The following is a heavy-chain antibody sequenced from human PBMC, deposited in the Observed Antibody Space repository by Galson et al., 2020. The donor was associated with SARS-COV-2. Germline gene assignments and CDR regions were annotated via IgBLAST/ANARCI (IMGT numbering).Heavy chain of an antibody. Sequence: ASVKVSCKASGYTFTSYYMHWVRQAPGQGLEWMGIINPSGGSTSYAQKFQGRVTMTRDTSTSTVYMELSSLRSEDTAVYYCARDLGSRQPLKRGGELWFDPWGQGTLVTVSS. CDR2: INPSGGST. D-gene: IGHD3-16*01. CDR3: ARDLGSRQPLKRGGELWFDP. J-gene: IGHJ5*02. V-gene: IGHV1-46*03. CDR1: GYTFTSYY.